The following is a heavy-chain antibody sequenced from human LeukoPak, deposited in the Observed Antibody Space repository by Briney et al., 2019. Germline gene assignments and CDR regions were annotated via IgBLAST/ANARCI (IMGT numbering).Heavy chain of an antibody. CDR2: IFYSGNT. V-gene: IGHV4-39*01. CDR3: ARLFAVVTRFFDY. D-gene: IGHD3-3*01. CDR1: GDSIRNGNYY. J-gene: IGHJ4*02. Sequence: SETLSLTCTVSGDSIRNGNYYWGWIRQPPGKGLEWVGTIFYSGNTYYNPSLKSRVTISLDTSTNQFSLKLSSVTAADTAVYYCARLFAVVTRFFDYWGQGTLVTVSS.